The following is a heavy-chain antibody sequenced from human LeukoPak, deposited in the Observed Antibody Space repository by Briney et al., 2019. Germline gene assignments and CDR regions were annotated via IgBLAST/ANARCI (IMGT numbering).Heavy chain of an antibody. CDR2: INPSGGST. J-gene: IGHJ3*02. D-gene: IGHD3-3*01. CDR1: GYTFSSYY. V-gene: IGHV1-46*01. Sequence: ASVKVSCKASGYTFSSYYMHWVRQAPGQGLEWMGIINPSGGSTSYAQRFQGRVTMTRDTSTSTVYMELSSLKSEDTAVYYCARVLTVFRNFDAFHIWGQGTMVTVSS. CDR3: ARVLTVFRNFDAFHI.